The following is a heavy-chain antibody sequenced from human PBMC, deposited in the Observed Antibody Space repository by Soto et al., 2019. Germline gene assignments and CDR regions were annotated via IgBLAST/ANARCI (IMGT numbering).Heavy chain of an antibody. CDR3: AKEDVVPATMAGCGVTIHDY. Sequence: EVQLLESGGGLVQPGGSLRLSCAASGFTFNTYAMSWVRQAPGKGLEWVSAISGSGGSTYYADSVKGRFTISRDNSKNTLYLQMNSLRAEDTAIYYCAKEDVVPATMAGCGVTIHDYWGQGTLVTVSS. V-gene: IGHV3-23*01. J-gene: IGHJ4*01. CDR1: GFTFNTYA. CDR2: ISGSGGST. D-gene: IGHD2-2*01.